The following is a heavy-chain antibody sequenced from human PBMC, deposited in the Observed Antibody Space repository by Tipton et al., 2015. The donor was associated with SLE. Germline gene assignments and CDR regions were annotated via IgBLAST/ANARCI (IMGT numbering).Heavy chain of an antibody. D-gene: IGHD1-26*01. V-gene: IGHV4-39*07. CDR3: ARDPPLIVGATPYYYYYMDV. Sequence: TLSLTCTVSGGSISSSSYYWGWIRQPPGKGLEWIGSIYTSGSTNYNPSLKSRVTISVDTSKNQFSLKLSSVTAADTAVYYCARDPPLIVGATPYYYYYMDVWGKGTTVTVSS. J-gene: IGHJ6*03. CDR2: IYTSGST. CDR1: GGSISSSSYY.